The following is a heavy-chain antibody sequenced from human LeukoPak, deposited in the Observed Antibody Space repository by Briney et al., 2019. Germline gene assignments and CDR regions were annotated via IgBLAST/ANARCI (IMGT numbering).Heavy chain of an antibody. D-gene: IGHD3-22*01. CDR2: ISGSGGST. J-gene: IGHJ3*02. V-gene: IGHV3-23*01. CDR1: GFTFSSYA. CDR3: APDSSGYYYGAFDI. Sequence: PGRSLRLSCAASGFTFSSYAMSWVRQAPGKGLEWVSAISGSGGSTYYADSVKGRFTISRDNSKNTLYLQMNSLRAEDTAVYYCAPDSSGYYYGAFDIWGQGTMVTVSS.